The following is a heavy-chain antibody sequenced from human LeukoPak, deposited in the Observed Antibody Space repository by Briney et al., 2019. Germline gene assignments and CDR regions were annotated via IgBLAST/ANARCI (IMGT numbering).Heavy chain of an antibody. V-gene: IGHV3-30*02. J-gene: IGHJ4*02. CDR2: IRYDGSNK. D-gene: IGHD3-10*01. CDR3: AKRYGSGSYYFDY. Sequence: GGSLRLSCAASGFTFSSYGMHWVRQAPGKGLEWVAFIRYDGSNKYYADSVKGRFTISRDNSKNTLYLQMNSLRAEDTAVYYCAKRYGSGSYYFDYWGQGTLVTVSS. CDR1: GFTFSSYG.